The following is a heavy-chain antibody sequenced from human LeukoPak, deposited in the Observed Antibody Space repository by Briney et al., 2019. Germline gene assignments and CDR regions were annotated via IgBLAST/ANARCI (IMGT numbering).Heavy chain of an antibody. V-gene: IGHV3-74*01. D-gene: IGHD4-17*01. CDR2: INSDGTGT. Sequence: GESLRLSCAASGFTFTNYWMHWVRQVPGKGLVWVARINSDGTGTSYADSVKGRFTISRDNAKNTVYLQMNSLRAEDTAVYYCASNYGDYRGIYYYMDVWGKGTTVTVSS. CDR1: GFTFTNYW. CDR3: ASNYGDYRGIYYYMDV. J-gene: IGHJ6*03.